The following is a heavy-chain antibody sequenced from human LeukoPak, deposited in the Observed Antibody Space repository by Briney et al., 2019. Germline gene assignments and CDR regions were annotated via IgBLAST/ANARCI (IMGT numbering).Heavy chain of an antibody. CDR1: GFTLSSYW. V-gene: IGHV3-7*01. J-gene: IGHJ2*01. Sequence: GGSLRLSCAASGFTLSSYWMSWVRQAPGKGLEWVANIKQDGSEKYYVDSVKGRFTISRDNAKDSLYLQMNSLRAEDTAVYYCARDGSSWYWYFDLWGRGTLVTVSS. CDR2: IKQDGSEK. CDR3: ARDGSSWYWYFDL. D-gene: IGHD6-13*01.